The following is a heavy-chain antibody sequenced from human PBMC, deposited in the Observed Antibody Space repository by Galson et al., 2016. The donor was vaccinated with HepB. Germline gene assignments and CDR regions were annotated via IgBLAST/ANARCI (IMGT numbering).Heavy chain of an antibody. CDR1: GFTFSTYA. Sequence: SLRLSCAASGFTFSTYAMSWVRQAPGKGLEWVSAISRSGGGSYADSVKGRFTISRDNSKNTLYLQMNSLRAEDTAVYYCARRYGDYSYGWGQGTLVTVSS. D-gene: IGHD4-17*01. CDR3: ARRYGDYSYG. CDR2: ISRSGGGS. V-gene: IGHV3-23*01. J-gene: IGHJ1*01.